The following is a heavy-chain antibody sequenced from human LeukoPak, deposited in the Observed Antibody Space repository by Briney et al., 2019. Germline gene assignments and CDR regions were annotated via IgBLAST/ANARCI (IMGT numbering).Heavy chain of an antibody. V-gene: IGHV3-9*01. CDR1: GFTFDDYA. Sequence: GRSLRLSCAASGFTFDDYAMHWVRQAPGKGLEWVSGISWNSGSIGYADSVKGRFTISRDNAKSSLYLQMNSLRAEDTALYYCAKDMTGYSGSYPFDCWGQGTLVTVSS. CDR3: AKDMTGYSGSYPFDC. D-gene: IGHD1-26*01. CDR2: ISWNSGSI. J-gene: IGHJ4*02.